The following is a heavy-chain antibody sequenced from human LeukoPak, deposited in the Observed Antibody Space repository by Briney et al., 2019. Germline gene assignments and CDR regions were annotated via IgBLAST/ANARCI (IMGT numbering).Heavy chain of an antibody. CDR3: PSALNCRGSTDS. CDR2: INHSGST. J-gene: IGHJ5*01. CDR1: GGSFSGYY. V-gene: IGHV4-34*01. Sequence: SETLSLTCAVYGGSFSGYYWSWIRQPPGKGLEWIGEINHSGSTNYNPSLKSRVTISVDTSKNQFSLKLSSVTAADTALDYCPSALNCRGSTDSWGPGNPVTAS. D-gene: IGHD2-15*01.